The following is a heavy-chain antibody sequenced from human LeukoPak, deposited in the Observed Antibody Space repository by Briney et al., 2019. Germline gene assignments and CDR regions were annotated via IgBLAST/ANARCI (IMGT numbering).Heavy chain of an antibody. CDR3: AKSSYYGASGYYREYYFDS. D-gene: IGHD3-22*01. Sequence: GGSLRLSCVPSGFSFSNYAMSWVRQAPGKGLEWVSSISGSGGSTHYVDSVKGRFTISRDKTKNTLYLQMNSLRAEDTAVYYCAKSSYYGASGYYREYYFDSWGQGTLVTVSS. J-gene: IGHJ4*02. CDR1: GFSFSNYA. V-gene: IGHV3-23*01. CDR2: ISGSGGST.